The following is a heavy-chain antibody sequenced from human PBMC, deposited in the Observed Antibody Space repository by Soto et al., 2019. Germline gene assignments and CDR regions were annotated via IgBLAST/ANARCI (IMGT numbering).Heavy chain of an antibody. D-gene: IGHD6-13*01. CDR2: ISSSSSYI. CDR3: ARDAAGGGSSFFYFDY. J-gene: IGHJ4*02. Sequence: EVQLVESGGGLVKPGGSLRLSCAASGFTFSTYTMNWVRQAPGKGLEWVSSISSSSSYIYYADSVKGRFTISRDNAKNSRYLQMNSLRAEDTAVYFCARDAAGGGSSFFYFDYWGQGTLVTVSS. CDR1: GFTFSTYT. V-gene: IGHV3-21*01.